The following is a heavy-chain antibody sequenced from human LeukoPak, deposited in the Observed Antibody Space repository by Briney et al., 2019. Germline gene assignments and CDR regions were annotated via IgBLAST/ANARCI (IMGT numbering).Heavy chain of an antibody. D-gene: IGHD6-19*01. CDR2: INPSGGST. V-gene: IGHV1-46*01. CDR1: GYTFTSYY. Sequence: GASVKVSCKASGYTFTSYYMHWVRQAPGQGLEWMGIINPSGGSTSYAQKFQGRVSRVTMTRDTSTSTVYMELSSLKSEDTAVYYCARGVSSGPLGYWGQGTLVTVSS. J-gene: IGHJ4*02. CDR3: ARGVSSGPLGY.